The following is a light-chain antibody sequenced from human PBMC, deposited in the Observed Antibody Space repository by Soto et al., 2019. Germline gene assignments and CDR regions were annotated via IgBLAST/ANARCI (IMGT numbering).Light chain of an antibody. V-gene: IGKV1-6*01. Sequence: AIQMTQSPSSLSASLGDRVTITCRASQGVGNDLGWYQHKPGKAPKLLIYAVSNLESGVPSRFSGSGSGTDFTLTISSLQPEDFATYYCLQDYGSPYTFGQGTKLEIK. CDR3: LQDYGSPYT. CDR1: QGVGND. J-gene: IGKJ2*01. CDR2: AVS.